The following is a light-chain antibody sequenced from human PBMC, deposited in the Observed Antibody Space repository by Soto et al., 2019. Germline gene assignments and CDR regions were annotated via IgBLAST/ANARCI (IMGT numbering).Light chain of an antibody. V-gene: IGLV4-60*02. J-gene: IGLJ3*02. CDR3: ETCDSNTYGV. CDR2: LEGSGSY. CDR1: SGHSSYI. Sequence: QAVLTQSSSASASLGSSVKLTCTLSSGHSSYIIAWHQQQPGKAPRYLMKLEGSGSYNKGSGVPDRFSGSSSGADRYLTISNLQFEDEADYYCETCDSNTYGVFGGGTKLTVL.